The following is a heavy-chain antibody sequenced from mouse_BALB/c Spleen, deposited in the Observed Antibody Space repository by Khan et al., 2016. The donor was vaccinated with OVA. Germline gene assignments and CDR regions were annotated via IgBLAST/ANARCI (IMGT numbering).Heavy chain of an antibody. CDR1: GYSITSGYS. Sequence: EVQLLESGPDLVKPSQSLSLTCTVTGYSITSGYSWHWIRQFPGNKLEWMGYIHYSGSTNYNPSLKSRISITRDTSKNQFFLQLNSVTTEDTATYFCARSLVITTATGNAMDYWGQGTSVTVSS. CDR3: ARSLVITTATGNAMDY. V-gene: IGHV3-1*02. CDR2: IHYSGST. J-gene: IGHJ4*01. D-gene: IGHD1-2*01.